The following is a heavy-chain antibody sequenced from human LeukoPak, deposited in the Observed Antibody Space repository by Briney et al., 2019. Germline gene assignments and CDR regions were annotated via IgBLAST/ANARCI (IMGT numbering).Heavy chain of an antibody. CDR3: ARGGNTSDLYYGMDV. V-gene: IGHV1-69*15. J-gene: IGHJ6*02. Sequence: GSSVKVSCKASGGTFSSYALSWLRQAPGQGLEWMGRIIPIFGTANYAQKFQGRVTITADESTSTAYMELSSLRSEDTAIYYCARGGNTSDLYYGMDVWGQGTTVTVSS. CDR2: IIPIFGTA. D-gene: IGHD6-25*01. CDR1: GGTFSSYA.